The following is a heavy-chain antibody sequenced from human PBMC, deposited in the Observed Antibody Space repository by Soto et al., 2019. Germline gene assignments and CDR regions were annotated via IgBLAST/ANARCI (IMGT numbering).Heavy chain of an antibody. D-gene: IGHD3-10*01. CDR1: GGSISSSSYY. CDR2: IYYSGST. CDR3: ARNSMGSTSYYYYYYGMDV. V-gene: IGHV4-39*01. Sequence: SETLSLTCTVSGGSISSSSYYWGWIRQPPGKGLEWIGSIYYSGSTYYNPSLKSRVTISVDTSKNQFSLKLSSVTAADTAVYYCARNSMGSTSYYYYYYGMDVWGQGTTVTVSS. J-gene: IGHJ6*02.